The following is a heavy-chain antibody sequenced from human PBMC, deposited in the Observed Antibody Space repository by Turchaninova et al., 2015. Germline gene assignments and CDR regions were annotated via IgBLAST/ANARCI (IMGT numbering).Heavy chain of an antibody. D-gene: IGHD2-15*01. CDR2: IYYTGGT. J-gene: IGHJ4*02. CDR1: GGAISGSTYY. CDR3: ATTGNSGDYDY. V-gene: IGHV4-39*07. Sequence: QLQLQEAGPGLVKPSETLSLTCTCPGGAISGSTYYWLWIRQPPGKGLEWIWAIYYTGGTYYTPSLKSRVTISVDTSKNQFSLNLRSVTAADTAVYYCATTGNSGDYDYWGQGTLVTVSS.